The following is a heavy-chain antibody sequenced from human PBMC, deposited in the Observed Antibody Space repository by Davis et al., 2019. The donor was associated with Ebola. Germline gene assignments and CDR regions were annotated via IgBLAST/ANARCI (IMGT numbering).Heavy chain of an antibody. CDR3: ARSKKDYIYYTGMDV. CDR1: GISISDNY. CDR2: ISGSGGAT. J-gene: IGHJ6*02. V-gene: IGHV3-11*01. D-gene: IGHD4-11*01. Sequence: PGGSLRLSCVASGISISDNYMSWIRQAPGKGLEWISYISGSGGATYYIDSVKGRFTISRDNDKESVYLQMTNLRAEDSATYYCARSKKDYIYYTGMDVWGQGTTITVSS.